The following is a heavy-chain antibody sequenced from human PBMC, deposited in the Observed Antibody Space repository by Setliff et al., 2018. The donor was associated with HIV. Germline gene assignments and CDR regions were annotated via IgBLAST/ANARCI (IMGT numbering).Heavy chain of an antibody. D-gene: IGHD2-2*01. J-gene: IGHJ4*02. CDR2: INIYNGHT. CDR1: GYTFTTSG. CDR3: ARVRCGSTDCH. V-gene: IGHV1-18*01. Sequence: ASVKVSCKTSGYTFTTSGISWVRQAPGQGLEWMGWINIYNGHTKYAQRFQGRVTMSTDTSTSTIYMELTSLRSDDTAVYYCARVRCGSTDCHWGPGTLVTVSS.